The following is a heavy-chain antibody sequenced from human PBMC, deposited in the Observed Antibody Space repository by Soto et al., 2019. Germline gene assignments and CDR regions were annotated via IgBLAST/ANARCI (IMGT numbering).Heavy chain of an antibody. V-gene: IGHV4-39*01. D-gene: IGHD4-17*01. Sequence: QLQLQESGPGLVKPSETLSLTCTVSGGAISSSSSYWRWIRQPPGRGLEWIGSIYYSGSTYYNPSLKSRVTISVDTSKNQFSLMLSSVTAADTAVYYCARQFPSYYGGNPGGDYWGQGTLVTVSS. CDR1: GGAISSSSSY. CDR2: IYYSGST. J-gene: IGHJ4*02. CDR3: ARQFPSYYGGNPGGDY.